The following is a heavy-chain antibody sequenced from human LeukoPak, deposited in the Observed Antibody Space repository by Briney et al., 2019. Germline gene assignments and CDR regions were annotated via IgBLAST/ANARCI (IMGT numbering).Heavy chain of an antibody. J-gene: IGHJ6*02. Sequence: SETLSLTCAVYGGSFSGYYWSWIRQPPGKGLEWIGEINHSGSTNYNPSLKSRVTISVDTSKNQFSLKLSSVTAADTAVYYCARMAGYGSLEPSPPYYYYYGMDVWGQGTTVTVSS. V-gene: IGHV4-34*01. D-gene: IGHD5-18*01. CDR1: GGSFSGYY. CDR3: ARMAGYGSLEPSPPYYYYYGMDV. CDR2: INHSGST.